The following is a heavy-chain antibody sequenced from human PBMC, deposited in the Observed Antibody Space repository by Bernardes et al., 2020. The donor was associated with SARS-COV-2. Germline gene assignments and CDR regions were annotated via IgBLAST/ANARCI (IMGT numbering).Heavy chain of an antibody. CDR1: GGSFSGYY. J-gene: IGHJ6*03. Sequence: SETLSLTCAVYGGSFSGYYWSWIRQPPGKGLEWIGEINHSGSTNYNPSLKSRVTISVDTSKNQFSLKLSSVTAADTAVYYCAREGLKAEVNIVRGGKYYYYMDVWGKGTTVTVSS. D-gene: IGHD3-10*01. V-gene: IGHV4-34*01. CDR2: INHSGST. CDR3: AREGLKAEVNIVRGGKYYYYMDV.